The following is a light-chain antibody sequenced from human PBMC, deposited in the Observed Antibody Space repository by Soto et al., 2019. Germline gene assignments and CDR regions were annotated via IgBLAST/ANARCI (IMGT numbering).Light chain of an antibody. CDR3: SPYTSSGTQGV. CDR1: SGDVGDYNF. J-gene: IGLJ1*01. Sequence: QSALTQPASVSGSDGQSITISCTGTSGDVGDYNFVSWYQQRPGKAPKLMIYEVSNRPSGVSNRFSGSKSGTTASLTISGLQGDDEADYYCSPYTSSGTQGVFGTGTKVTVL. V-gene: IGLV2-14*01. CDR2: EVS.